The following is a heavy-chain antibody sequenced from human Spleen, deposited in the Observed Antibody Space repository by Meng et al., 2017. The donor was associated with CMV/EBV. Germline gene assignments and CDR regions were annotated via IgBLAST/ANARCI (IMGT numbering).Heavy chain of an antibody. V-gene: IGHV4-61*02. Sequence: QVQLQESGPGLVKPSQTLSLTCTVSGGSISSGSYYWSWIRQPAGKGLEWIGRIYTSGSTNYNPSLKSRVTISVDTSKNQFSLKLSSVTAADTAVYYCARRDGRCLDYWGQGTLVTASS. CDR3: ARRDGRCLDY. CDR1: GGSISSGSYY. J-gene: IGHJ4*02. D-gene: IGHD5-24*01. CDR2: IYTSGST.